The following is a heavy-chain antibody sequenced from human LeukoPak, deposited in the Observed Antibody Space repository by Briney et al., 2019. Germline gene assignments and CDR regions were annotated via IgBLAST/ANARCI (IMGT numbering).Heavy chain of an antibody. Sequence: GGSLRLSCAASGFTFSSCAMSWVRQAPGKGLEWVSAISGSGGSTYYADSVKGRFTISRDNSKNTLYLQMNSLRAEDTAVYYCAKTPHIHQFWSGYNNWFDPWGQGTLVTVSS. CDR1: GFTFSSCA. CDR3: AKTPHIHQFWSGYNNWFDP. CDR2: ISGSGGST. V-gene: IGHV3-23*01. D-gene: IGHD3-3*01. J-gene: IGHJ5*02.